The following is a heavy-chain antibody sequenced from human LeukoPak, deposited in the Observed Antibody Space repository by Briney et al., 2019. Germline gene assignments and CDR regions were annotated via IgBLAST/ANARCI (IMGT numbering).Heavy chain of an antibody. CDR2: INPSGGST. D-gene: IGHD3-10*01. V-gene: IGHV1-46*01. Sequence: GASVKVSCKASGSTFTSYYMHWVRQAPGQGLEWMGIINPSGGSTSYAQKFQGRVTMTRDTSTSTVYMELSSRRSEDTAVYYCARAGFEFGYFQHWGQGTLVTVSS. CDR1: GSTFTSYY. CDR3: ARAGFEFGYFQH. J-gene: IGHJ1*01.